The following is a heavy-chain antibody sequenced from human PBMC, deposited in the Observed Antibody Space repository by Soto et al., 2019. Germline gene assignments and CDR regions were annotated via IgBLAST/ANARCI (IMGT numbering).Heavy chain of an antibody. CDR1: GGSISSYY. Sequence: ETLSLTCTVSGGSISSYYWSWIRQPPGKGLEWIGYIYYSGSTNYNPSLKSRVTISVDTSKNQFSLKLSSVTAADTAVYYCARGLGGRGYSYGSRFDPWGQGTLVTVSS. CDR3: ARGLGGRGYSYGSRFDP. J-gene: IGHJ5*02. V-gene: IGHV4-59*01. CDR2: IYYSGST. D-gene: IGHD5-18*01.